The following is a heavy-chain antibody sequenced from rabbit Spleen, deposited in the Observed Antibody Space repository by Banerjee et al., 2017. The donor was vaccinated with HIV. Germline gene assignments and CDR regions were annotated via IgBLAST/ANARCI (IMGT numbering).Heavy chain of an antibody. J-gene: IGHJ4*01. CDR3: ARDAGRGDYIDGVFDL. CDR1: GFSFSSDYD. Sequence: QSLEESGGGLVKPGASLTLTCTASGFSFSSDYDMCWVRQAPGKGLEWIGYIYTGNSKTYYANWAKGRFTISKTSSTTVTLQMTSLTVADTTTYFCARDAGRGDYIDGVFDLWGQGTLVTVS. CDR2: IYTGNSKT. V-gene: IGHV1S40*01. D-gene: IGHD8-1*01.